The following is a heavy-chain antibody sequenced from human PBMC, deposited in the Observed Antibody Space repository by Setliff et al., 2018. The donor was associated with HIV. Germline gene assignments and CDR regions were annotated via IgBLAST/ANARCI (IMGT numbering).Heavy chain of an antibody. Sequence: TLSLTCTVSGGSISTYYWSWIRQPPGKGLEWMGNIYYSGSTNYNPSLKSRVTISVDTSKNQFSLKLSSVTAADTAVYYCARRRYGDFDYWGQGTLVTVSS. CDR2: IYYSGST. D-gene: IGHD3-10*01. CDR1: GGSISTYY. J-gene: IGHJ4*02. CDR3: ARRRYGDFDY. V-gene: IGHV4-59*08.